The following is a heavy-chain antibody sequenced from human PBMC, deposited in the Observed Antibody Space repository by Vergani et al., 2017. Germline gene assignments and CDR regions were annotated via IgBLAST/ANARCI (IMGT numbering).Heavy chain of an antibody. J-gene: IGHJ4*02. D-gene: IGHD5-24*01. CDR1: GGTFSSYA. CDR3: ARGGPVGRLQLFYRFDY. Sequence: QVQLVQSGAEVKKPGSSVKVSCKASGGTFSSYAISWVRQAPGQGLEWRGGIIPIFGTANYAQKFQGRVTITADESTSTAYMELSSLRSEDTAVYYCARGGPVGRLQLFYRFDYWGQGTLVTVS. V-gene: IGHV1-69*01. CDR2: IIPIFGTA.